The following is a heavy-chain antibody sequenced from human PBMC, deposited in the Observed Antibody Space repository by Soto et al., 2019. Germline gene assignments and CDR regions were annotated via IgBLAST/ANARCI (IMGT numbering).Heavy chain of an antibody. CDR2: ISYDGSNK. D-gene: IGHD3-3*01. CDR3: ARRYDFWSGYHYYYGMDV. Sequence: SLRLSCASSGFTFTSYAMHWVPQSPGKGLEWVAVISYDGSNKYYADSVKGRFTISRDNSKNTLYLQMNSLRAEDTAVYYCARRYDFWSGYHYYYGMDVWGQGTTVTVSS. CDR1: GFTFTSYA. J-gene: IGHJ6*02. V-gene: IGHV3-30-3*01.